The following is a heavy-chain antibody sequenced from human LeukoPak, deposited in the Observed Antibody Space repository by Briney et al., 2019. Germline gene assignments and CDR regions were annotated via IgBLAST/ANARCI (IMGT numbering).Heavy chain of an antibody. Sequence: SETLSLTCTVSGGSISTYYWSWIRQPPGKGLEWIGYIYHSGSTNYNPSLKSRVTISVDTSKNQFSLKLSSVTAADTAVYYCAASVAAAGITSFDYWGQGTLVTVSS. D-gene: IGHD6-13*01. V-gene: IGHV4-59*01. CDR2: IYHSGST. CDR3: AASVAAAGITSFDY. J-gene: IGHJ4*02. CDR1: GGSISTYY.